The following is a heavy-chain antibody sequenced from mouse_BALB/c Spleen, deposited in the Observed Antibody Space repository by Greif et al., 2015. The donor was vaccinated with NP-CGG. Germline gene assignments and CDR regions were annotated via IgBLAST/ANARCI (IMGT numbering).Heavy chain of an antibody. D-gene: IGHD2-10*02. CDR2: IDPENGDT. J-gene: IGHJ4*01. Sequence: EVKVVESGAELVRSGASVKLSCTASGFNIKDYYMHWVKQRPEQGLEWIGWIDPENGDTEYAPKFQGKATMTADTSSNTAYLQLSSLTSEDTAVYYCNAGYGNSYAMDYWGQGTSVTVSS. CDR3: NAGYGNSYAMDY. CDR1: GFNIKDYY. V-gene: IGHV14-4*02.